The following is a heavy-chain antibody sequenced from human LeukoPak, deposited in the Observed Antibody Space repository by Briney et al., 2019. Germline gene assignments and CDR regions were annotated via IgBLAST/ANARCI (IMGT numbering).Heavy chain of an antibody. V-gene: IGHV4-30-2*01. CDR2: INHSGST. CDR1: GGSISSGGYY. J-gene: IGHJ4*02. Sequence: SQTLSLTCAVSGGSISSGGYYWRWVRQPPGKGLEWNGEINHSGSTNYNPSLKSRVTISVDTSKNQFSLKLSSVTAADTAVYYCARGAPYYDYVWGSYRPSDRFDYWGQGTLVTVSS. CDR3: ARGAPYYDYVWGSYRPSDRFDY. D-gene: IGHD3-16*02.